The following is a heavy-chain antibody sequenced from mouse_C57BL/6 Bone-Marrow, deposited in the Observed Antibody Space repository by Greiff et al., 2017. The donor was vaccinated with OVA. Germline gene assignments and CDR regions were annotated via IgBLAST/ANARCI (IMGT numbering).Heavy chain of an antibody. CDR1: GYSITSGYY. Sequence: EVQLQQSGPGLVKPSQSLSLTCSVTGYSITSGYYWNWIRQFPGNKLEWMGYISYDGSNNYNPSLKNRISITRDTSKNQFFLKLNSVTTEDTATYYCARDLDSSGYWGQGTTLTVSS. D-gene: IGHD3-2*02. CDR2: ISYDGSN. J-gene: IGHJ2*01. V-gene: IGHV3-6*01. CDR3: ARDLDSSGY.